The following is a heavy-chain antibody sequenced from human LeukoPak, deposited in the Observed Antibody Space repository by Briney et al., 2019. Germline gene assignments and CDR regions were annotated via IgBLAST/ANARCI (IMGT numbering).Heavy chain of an antibody. CDR3: ARDNSVRDEAWWFNP. CDR2: FDPEAGKT. CDR1: GNTLTEFS. J-gene: IGHJ5*02. D-gene: IGHD5-24*01. V-gene: IGHV1-24*01. Sequence: ASVKVSCKLSGNTLTEFSMHWVRQAPGKGLEWMGGFDPEAGKTIYAQKFQGRVTMTEDTSTDTAYMELSSLRSEDTAVYYCARDNSVRDEAWWFNPWGQGTLVTVSS.